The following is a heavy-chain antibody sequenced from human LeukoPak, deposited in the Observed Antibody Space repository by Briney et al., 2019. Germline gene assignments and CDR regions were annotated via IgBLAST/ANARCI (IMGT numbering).Heavy chain of an antibody. CDR1: GGSISSSMYY. V-gene: IGHV4-39*07. J-gene: IGHJ4*02. CDR3: ARAGGYSYMAPFDFDY. D-gene: IGHD5-18*01. CDR2: ILYSGST. Sequence: SETLSLTCTVSGGSISSSMYYWGWIRQPPGRGLEWIGNILYSGSTYYNPSLKSRVTISVDTSKNQFSLKLSSVTAADTAVYYCARAGGYSYMAPFDFDYWGQGTLVTVSS.